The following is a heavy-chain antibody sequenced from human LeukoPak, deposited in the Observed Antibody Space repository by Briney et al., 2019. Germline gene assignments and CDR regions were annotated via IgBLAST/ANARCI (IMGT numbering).Heavy chain of an antibody. CDR1: GFTFSSYS. Sequence: GGSLRLSCAASGFTFSSYSMNWVRQAPGKGLEWVSSISSSSSYIYYADSVKGRFTISRDNAKNSLYLQMNSLRAEDTAVYYCAGGGIPDDFWSGYRYNWFDPWGQGTLVTVSS. CDR2: ISSSSSYI. D-gene: IGHD3-3*01. V-gene: IGHV3-21*01. CDR3: AGGGIPDDFWSGYRYNWFDP. J-gene: IGHJ5*02.